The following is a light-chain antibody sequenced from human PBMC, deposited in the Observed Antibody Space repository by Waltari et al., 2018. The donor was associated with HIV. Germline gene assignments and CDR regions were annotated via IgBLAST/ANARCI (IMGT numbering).Light chain of an antibody. V-gene: IGKV2-28*01. CDR2: LGS. Sequence: EIVMTQYPLSLPVTPGEQASSSCRYMQSLLHSHGYNYLDWYLQRPGQSPQLLIYLGSTRASGVPDRFSGSGSGTDFTLTISRVEAEDVGVYYCMQPLQLPLTFGGGTKVEIK. CDR3: MQPLQLPLT. J-gene: IGKJ4*01. CDR1: QSLLHSHGYNY.